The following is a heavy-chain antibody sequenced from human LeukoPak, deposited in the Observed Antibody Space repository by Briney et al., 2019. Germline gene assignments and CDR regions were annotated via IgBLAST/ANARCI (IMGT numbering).Heavy chain of an antibody. CDR2: INHSGST. J-gene: IGHJ4*02. Sequence: PSETLSLTCAVYGGSFSGYYWSWIRQPPGKGLEWIGEINHSGSTNYNPSLKSRVTISVDASKNQFSLKPSSVTAADTAVYYCARLSKYYYGSGTVIDYWGQGTLVTVSS. CDR1: GGSFSGYY. CDR3: ARLSKYYYGSGTVIDY. D-gene: IGHD3-10*01. V-gene: IGHV4-34*01.